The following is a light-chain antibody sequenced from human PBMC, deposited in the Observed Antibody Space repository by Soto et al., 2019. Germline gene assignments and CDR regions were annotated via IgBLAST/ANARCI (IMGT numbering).Light chain of an antibody. V-gene: IGKV1-33*01. Sequence: DIQMTQSPSSLSASVGDRVTITCQASQDISNYLNWYQQEPGKAPKLLIFDASNVETGVPSRFSGSGSGTDFTFTIHSLQPEDAATYYCQQYDDLPLTFGGGTKVGIK. CDR2: DAS. J-gene: IGKJ4*01. CDR3: QQYDDLPLT. CDR1: QDISNY.